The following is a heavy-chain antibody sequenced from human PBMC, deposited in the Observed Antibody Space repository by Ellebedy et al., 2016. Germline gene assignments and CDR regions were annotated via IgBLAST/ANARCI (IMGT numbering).Heavy chain of an antibody. CDR3: AKHETDGDYYFDL. D-gene: IGHD2-21*01. V-gene: IGHV3-23*01. CDR1: GFTFKTYA. Sequence: GGSLRLXCAASGFTFKTYAMSWVRQAPGEGLEWVSTLGGSGPKTYYADSVQGRFTISRDNSKSTLYLQMNSLRAEDTAVYYCAKHETDGDYYFDLWGCGTLVTVSS. J-gene: IGHJ2*01. CDR2: LGGSGPKT.